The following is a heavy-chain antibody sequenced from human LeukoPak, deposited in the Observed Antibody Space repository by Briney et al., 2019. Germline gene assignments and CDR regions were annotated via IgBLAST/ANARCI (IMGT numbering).Heavy chain of an antibody. D-gene: IGHD2-15*01. CDR3: AREWSAFDY. J-gene: IGHJ4*02. Sequence: SETLSLTCSVSGGSIGRYYWSWIRQPPGKGLEWIGYIHYGGSTNYNPSLKSRVTISVDTSKNQLSLRVRSVIAADTAVYYCAREWSAFDYWGQGTLVTVSS. CDR1: GGSIGRYY. V-gene: IGHV4-59*01. CDR2: IHYGGST.